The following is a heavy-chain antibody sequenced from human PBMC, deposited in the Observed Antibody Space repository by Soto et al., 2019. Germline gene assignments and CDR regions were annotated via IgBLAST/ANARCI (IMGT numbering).Heavy chain of an antibody. V-gene: IGHV3-74*01. Sequence: EVQLVESGGGLVQPGGSLRLSCAASGFTFSSYWMHWVRQAPGKGLVWVSSISTDASSTSYADPVKGRFTSSRDNAKNTLYLQMNSVRAADAAVYYCARLPNKSPQNWGQGTLVIVSP. CDR3: ARLPNKSPQN. CDR1: GFTFSSYW. J-gene: IGHJ1*01. CDR2: ISTDASST.